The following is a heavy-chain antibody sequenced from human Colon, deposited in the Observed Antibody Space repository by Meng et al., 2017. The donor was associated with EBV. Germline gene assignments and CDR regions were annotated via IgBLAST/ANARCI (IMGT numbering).Heavy chain of an antibody. V-gene: IGHV4-30-4*01. CDR3: AREENTSGWYYH. CDR2: IYYSGST. CDR1: GGSISNGGYC. Sequence: QVQRQESGPGLVKPSPTLSLTCTVSGGSISNGGYCWSLSRQPPGKGLGWIGYIYYSGSTYFNPSLKSRSFMSVDTSKNQFSLSLNSVTAADTAVYYCAREENTSGWYYHWGQGTLVTVSS. J-gene: IGHJ4*02. D-gene: IGHD6-13*01.